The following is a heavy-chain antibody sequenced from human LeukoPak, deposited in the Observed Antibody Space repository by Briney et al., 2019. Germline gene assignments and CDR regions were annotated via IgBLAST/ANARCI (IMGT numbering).Heavy chain of an antibody. J-gene: IGHJ4*02. Sequence: SETLSLTCTVSGGPMRSYYWSWIRQAPGKGLEWIGFISYSGYTSYSPSLKCRVAISVDTSKSQFSLRLNSMTAADTAIYYCARGRNDNGGMFFDSWAQGTLVTVSS. D-gene: IGHD4-23*01. CDR1: GGPMRSYY. CDR3: ARGRNDNGGMFFDS. V-gene: IGHV4-59*01. CDR2: ISYSGYT.